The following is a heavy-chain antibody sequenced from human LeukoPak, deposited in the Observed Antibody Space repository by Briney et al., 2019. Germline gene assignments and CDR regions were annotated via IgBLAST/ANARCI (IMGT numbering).Heavy chain of an antibody. D-gene: IGHD2-21*02. J-gene: IGHJ5*02. V-gene: IGHV3-33*08. Sequence: PGGSLRLSCAASGFTFSSYGMHWVRQAPGKGLEWVAVIWYDGSNKCYADSVKGRFTISRDNSKNTLYLQMNSLRAEDTAVYYCARDRIAYCGGDCYPGDPWGQGTLVTVSS. CDR1: GFTFSSYG. CDR3: ARDRIAYCGGDCYPGDP. CDR2: IWYDGSNK.